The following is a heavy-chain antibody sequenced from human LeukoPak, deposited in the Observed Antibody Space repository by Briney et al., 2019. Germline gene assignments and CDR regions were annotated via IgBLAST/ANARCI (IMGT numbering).Heavy chain of an antibody. Sequence: ASVKVSCKVSGYTLTELSMHWVRQAPGKGLEWMGGFDPEDGETIYAQKFQGRVTMTEDTSTDTAYMELSSLRSEDTAVYYCARDRDSSGYYYSYYYYGMDVWGQGTTVTVSS. CDR3: ARDRDSSGYYYSYYYYGMDV. D-gene: IGHD3-22*01. CDR1: GYTLTELS. J-gene: IGHJ6*02. V-gene: IGHV1-24*01. CDR2: FDPEDGET.